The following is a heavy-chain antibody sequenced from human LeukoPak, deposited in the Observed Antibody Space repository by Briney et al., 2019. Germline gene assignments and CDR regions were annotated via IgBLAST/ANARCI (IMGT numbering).Heavy chain of an antibody. CDR1: GYSFFSFG. D-gene: IGHD6-13*01. J-gene: IGHJ5*02. Sequence: ASVKVSCKASGYSFFSFGISWVRQAPGQGLEWMGWISAHNGKTNFAEKFQGRVTLTTDTSTNTAYMELRSLRSDDTAVYYCARDRADGRGRWFDPWGQGTLVTVSS. CDR2: ISAHNGKT. V-gene: IGHV1-18*01. CDR3: ARDRADGRGRWFDP.